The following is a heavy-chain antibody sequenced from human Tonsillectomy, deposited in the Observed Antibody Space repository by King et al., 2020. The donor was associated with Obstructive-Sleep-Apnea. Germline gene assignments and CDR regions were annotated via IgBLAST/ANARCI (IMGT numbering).Heavy chain of an antibody. V-gene: IGHV4-4*02. Sequence: VQLQESGPGLVKPSGTLSLTCAVSGASISSSHWWTWVRQPPGKGLEWLGEIYHSGSTNYSPSLKSRVTISVDKSKNQFSLKLSSVTAADTAVYYRARGGYREGSGWPTKVIYYYNMDVWGQGTTVTVSS. CDR2: IYHSGST. D-gene: IGHD6-19*01. J-gene: IGHJ6*02. CDR3: ARGGYREGSGWPTKVIYYYNMDV. CDR1: GASISSSHW.